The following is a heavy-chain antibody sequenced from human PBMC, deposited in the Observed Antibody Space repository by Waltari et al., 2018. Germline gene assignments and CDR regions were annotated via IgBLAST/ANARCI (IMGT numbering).Heavy chain of an antibody. CDR3: ARRRAGIVTPYNWFDL. CDR2: LNPNRGNI. D-gene: IGHD3-9*01. J-gene: IGHJ5*02. CDR1: GYTFTNHD. Sequence: QVQLVQSGAEVRKPGAPVKVSCKTSGYTFTNHDINWFRQANGQGLGWMGGLNPNRGNIGTAWKLQGRVAMTRDTSTNTAYMELRSLRSDDTAVYYCARRRAGIVTPYNWFDLWGQGTLVTVSS. V-gene: IGHV1-8*01.